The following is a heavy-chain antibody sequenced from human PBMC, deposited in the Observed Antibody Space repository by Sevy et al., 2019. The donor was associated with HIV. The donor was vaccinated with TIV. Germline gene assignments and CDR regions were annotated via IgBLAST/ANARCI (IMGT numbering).Heavy chain of an antibody. Sequence: ASVKVSCKASGYTFTSSGISWVRQAPGQGLEWMGWISAYNGNTNYAKKLQGRVTMTTDTSTSTAYMELRSLRSDDTAVYYCAREEVAGTMDYPNFDYWGQGTLVTVSS. V-gene: IGHV1-18*01. CDR2: ISAYNGNT. CDR1: GYTFTSSG. J-gene: IGHJ4*02. D-gene: IGHD6-19*01. CDR3: AREEVAGTMDYPNFDY.